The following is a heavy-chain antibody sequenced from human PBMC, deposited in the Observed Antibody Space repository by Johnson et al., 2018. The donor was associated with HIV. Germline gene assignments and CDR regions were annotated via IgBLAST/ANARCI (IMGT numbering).Heavy chain of an antibody. V-gene: IGHV3-20*04. CDR3: ARGFSSSSSSWKGAFDI. CDR2: INWNGRST. Sequence: VQLVESGGGLVQPGGSLRLSCAASGFTFSSYCMSWVRQAPGKGLEWVPGINWNGRSTGYADSVTGRFSISRDNAKNSLYLQMNSLRAEDTALYYCARGFSSSSSSWKGAFDIWGQGTMVTVSS. D-gene: IGHD6-13*01. J-gene: IGHJ3*02. CDR1: GFTFSSYC.